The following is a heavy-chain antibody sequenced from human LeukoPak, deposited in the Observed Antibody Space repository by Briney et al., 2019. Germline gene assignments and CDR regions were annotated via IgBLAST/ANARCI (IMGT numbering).Heavy chain of an antibody. D-gene: IGHD6-13*01. J-gene: IGHJ4*02. Sequence: GGSLRLSCAASGFTFSSYAMSWVRQAPGKGLKWVSSIRDSGGSTYYADSVRGRFTISRDKFKNTLFLQMNSLRAEDTAVYYCVKDRGPVAAAFDYWGQGTLVTVSS. V-gene: IGHV3-23*01. CDR3: VKDRGPVAAAFDY. CDR2: IRDSGGST. CDR1: GFTFSSYA.